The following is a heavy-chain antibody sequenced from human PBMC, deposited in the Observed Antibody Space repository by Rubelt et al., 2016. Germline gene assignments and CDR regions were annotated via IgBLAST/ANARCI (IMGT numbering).Heavy chain of an antibody. CDR2: IDPSDSYT. CDR3: ARHAGDGGNSADWFDP. D-gene: IGHD4-23*01. V-gene: IGHV5-10-1*01. Sequence: EVLLVQSGAEVKKPGESLRISCKGSGYSFTSYWISWVRQMPGKGLEWMGRIDPSDSYTNYSPSFQGHVTVSADKSISTAYLQWSSLKASDTAMYYCARHAGDGGNSADWFDPWGQGTLVTVSS. CDR1: GYSFTSYW. J-gene: IGHJ5*02.